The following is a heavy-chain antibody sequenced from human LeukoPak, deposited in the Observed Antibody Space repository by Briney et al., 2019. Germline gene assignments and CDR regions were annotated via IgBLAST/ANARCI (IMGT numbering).Heavy chain of an antibody. D-gene: IGHD3-10*01. Sequence: PSETLSLTCSVSGGSISSYYWSWIRQPAGKGLEWIGRIYTSGSTNYNPSLKSRVTISVDTSKNQFSLKLSSVTAADTAVYYCARLRKRITMVRGVGGATYYYYYMDVWGKGTTVTISS. CDR2: IYTSGST. V-gene: IGHV4-4*07. J-gene: IGHJ6*03. CDR1: GGSISSYY. CDR3: ARLRKRITMVRGVGGATYYYYYMDV.